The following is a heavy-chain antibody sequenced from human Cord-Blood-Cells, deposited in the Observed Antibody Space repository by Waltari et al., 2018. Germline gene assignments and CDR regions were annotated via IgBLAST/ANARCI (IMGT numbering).Heavy chain of an antibody. CDR2: IYYSGST. J-gene: IGHJ5*02. CDR3: AREEEAAAGNWFDP. V-gene: IGHV4-59*11. Sequence: QVQLQESGPGLVKPSETLSLTCTVSGGSISSHYWSWIRQPPGKGLEWIGYIYYSGSTNYNPSLKSRVTISVDTSKNQFSLKLSSVTAADTVVYYCAREEEAAAGNWFDPWGQGTLVTVSS. D-gene: IGHD6-13*01. CDR1: GGSISSHY.